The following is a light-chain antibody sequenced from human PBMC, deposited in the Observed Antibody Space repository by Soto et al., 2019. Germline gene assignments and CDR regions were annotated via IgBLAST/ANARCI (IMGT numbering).Light chain of an antibody. CDR1: ISDVGGYNY. CDR3: CSYAGSYIYV. V-gene: IGLV2-11*01. CDR2: DVS. J-gene: IGLJ1*01. Sequence: QSVLTQPRSLSGSPGQSVTISCTGTISDVGGYNYVSWYQQHPGKAPKLMIYDVSKRPSGVPDRFSGSKSGNTASLTISGLQAEDEADYYCCSYAGSYIYVYRTGTKVNVL.